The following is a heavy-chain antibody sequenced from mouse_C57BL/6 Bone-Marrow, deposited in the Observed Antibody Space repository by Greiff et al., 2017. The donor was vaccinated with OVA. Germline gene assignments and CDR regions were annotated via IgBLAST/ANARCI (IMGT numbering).Heavy chain of an antibody. Sequence: VQLQQSGAELVRPGASVKLSCTASGFNIKDDYMHWVKQRPEQGLEWIGWIDPENGDTEYASKSQGKATITADTSSNTAYLQLSSLTSEDTAVYYCTRITTSVGYAMDYWGQGTSVTVSS. CDR1: GFNIKDDY. CDR3: TRITTSVGYAMDY. D-gene: IGHD1-1*01. CDR2: IDPENGDT. V-gene: IGHV14-4*01. J-gene: IGHJ4*01.